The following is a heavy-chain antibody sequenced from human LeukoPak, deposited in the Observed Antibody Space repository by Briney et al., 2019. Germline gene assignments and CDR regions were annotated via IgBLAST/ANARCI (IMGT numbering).Heavy chain of an antibody. CDR2: ISSNGGSS. V-gene: IGHV3-64*01. D-gene: IGHD3-9*01. CDR1: GFTFSSYA. CDR3: ARGRVLRYFDWLSTDFDY. J-gene: IGHJ4*02. Sequence: GGSLRLSCAASGFTFSSYAMHWVRQAPGKGLEYVSAISSNGGSSYYANSVKGRFTISRDNSKNTLYPQMGSLRAEDMAVYYCARGRVLRYFDWLSTDFDYWGQGTLVTVSS.